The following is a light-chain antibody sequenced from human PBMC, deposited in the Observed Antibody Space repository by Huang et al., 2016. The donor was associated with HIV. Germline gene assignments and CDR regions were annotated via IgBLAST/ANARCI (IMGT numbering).Light chain of an antibody. CDR3: LHYDNWPPYT. CDR1: QRVGNN. V-gene: IGKV3-15*01. Sequence: EIVMTQSPTTLSVSPGERATLSYRASQRVGNNIAWYQQKPGQAPRLLIYAASTRPTGISGRFSGSGSETEFTLTISSLQSEDFAVYYCLHYDNWPPYTFGQGTKVELK. CDR2: AAS. J-gene: IGKJ2*01.